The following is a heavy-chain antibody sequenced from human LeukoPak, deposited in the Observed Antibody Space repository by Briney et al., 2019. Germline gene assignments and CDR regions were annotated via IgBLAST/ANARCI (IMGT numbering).Heavy chain of an antibody. D-gene: IGHD6-13*01. CDR3: AKGAAAAATSPLDY. J-gene: IGHJ4*02. V-gene: IGHV3-53*01. CDR2: IYGSGNT. CDR1: GFTASTTY. Sequence: PGGSLRLSCVASGFTASTTYMGWVRQAPGRGLEWVSIIYGSGNTYYVDSVKGRFTVSRDNSKNTLYLQLNSLRADDTAVYYCAKGAAAAATSPLDYWGQGTLVTVSS.